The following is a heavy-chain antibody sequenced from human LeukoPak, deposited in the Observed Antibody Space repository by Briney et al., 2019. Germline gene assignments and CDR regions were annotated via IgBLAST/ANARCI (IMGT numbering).Heavy chain of an antibody. CDR3: ARARMVRGVIIPPRY. CDR2: ISSSSSYI. CDR1: GFTFSSYS. J-gene: IGHJ4*02. D-gene: IGHD3-10*01. Sequence: PGGSLRLSCAASGFTFSSYSMNWVRQAPGKGLEWVSSISSSSSYIYYADSVKGRFTISRDNAKNSLYLQMNSLRAEDTAVYYCARARMVRGVIIPPRYWGQGTLVTVSS. V-gene: IGHV3-21*01.